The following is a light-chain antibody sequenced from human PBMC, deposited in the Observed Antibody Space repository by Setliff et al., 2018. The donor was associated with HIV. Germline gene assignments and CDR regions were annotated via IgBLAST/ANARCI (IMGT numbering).Light chain of an antibody. J-gene: IGLJ1*01. CDR2: QAS. CDR3: CANTGSNTDV. V-gene: IGLV2-23*01. Sequence: QTVLTQPASVSGSPGQSITISCTGTSGDVGRYNLVSWYQQQPGKPPKLMIYQASKRPSGVSNRFSGSKSGNTASLTISGLQAEDEADYYCCANTGSNTDVFGTGTK. CDR1: SGDVGRYNL.